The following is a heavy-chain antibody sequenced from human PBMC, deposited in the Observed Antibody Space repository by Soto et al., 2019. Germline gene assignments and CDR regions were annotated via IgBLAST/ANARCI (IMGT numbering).Heavy chain of an antibody. CDR1: GGTFSSYT. D-gene: IGHD4-17*01. J-gene: IGHJ3*02. Sequence: QVQLVQSGAAVKKPGSSVKVSCKASGGTFSSYTISWVRQAPGQGLEWMGRIIPILGIANYAQKFQGRVTITADKSTSTAYMELSSLRSEDTAVYYCARVYGDYAAGAFDIWGQGTMVTVSS. CDR2: IIPILGIA. CDR3: ARVYGDYAAGAFDI. V-gene: IGHV1-69*02.